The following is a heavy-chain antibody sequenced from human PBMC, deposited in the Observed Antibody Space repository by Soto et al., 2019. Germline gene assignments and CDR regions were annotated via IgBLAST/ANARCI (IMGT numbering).Heavy chain of an antibody. CDR2: IYYSGST. D-gene: IGHD4-17*01. J-gene: IGHJ5*02. CDR1: GGSISSYY. CDR3: ARTPEDYGDNGFDP. V-gene: IGHV4-59*01. Sequence: SETLSLTCTVSGGSISSYYWSWIRQPPGKGLEWIGYIYYSGSTNYNPSLKSRVTISVDTSKNQFSLKLSSVTAADTAVYYCARTPEDYGDNGFDPWGQGNRVTVSS.